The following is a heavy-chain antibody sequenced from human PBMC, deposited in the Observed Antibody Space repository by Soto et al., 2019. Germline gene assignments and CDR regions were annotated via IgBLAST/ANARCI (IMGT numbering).Heavy chain of an antibody. D-gene: IGHD2-8*01. CDR1: GVSISSGNW. V-gene: IGHV4-4*02. CDR3: ARLVYDTRLNYMYFDF. CDR2: IFHDGTA. Sequence: SETLSLTCAVSGVSISSGNWWTWVRQTPQRGLEYIGEIFHDGTANYYPSFERRVAISVDTSKNQFSLKLTSVTAADTAIYFCARLVYDTRLNYMYFDFWGPGALLTVSS. J-gene: IGHJ4*02.